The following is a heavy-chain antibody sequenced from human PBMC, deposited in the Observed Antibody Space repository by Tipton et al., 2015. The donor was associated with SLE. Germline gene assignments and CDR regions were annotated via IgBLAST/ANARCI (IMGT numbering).Heavy chain of an antibody. CDR1: GYSFTSYW. V-gene: IGHV5-51*01. J-gene: IGHJ3*01. CDR3: ARAGSTGTAPDV. Sequence: QLVQSGAEVKKPGDSLKISCKGSGYSFTSYWIGWVRQMPGKGLEWMGVIYPDDSDTRYSPSFQGQVTISADKSTATAYLQWSSLKASDSAIYYCARAGSTGTAPDVWGQGTMVTVSS. D-gene: IGHD1-1*01. CDR2: IYPDDSDT.